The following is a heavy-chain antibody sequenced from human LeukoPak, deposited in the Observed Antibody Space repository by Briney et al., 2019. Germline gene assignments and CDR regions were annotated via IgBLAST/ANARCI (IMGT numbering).Heavy chain of an antibody. V-gene: IGHV3-23*01. CDR2: ISGSGGST. J-gene: IGHJ4*02. D-gene: IGHD1-14*01. Sequence: GSLRLSCAASGFTFSSYAMSWARQAPGKGLEWVSAISGSGGSTYYADSVKGRFTISRDNSKNTLYLQMNSLRAEDTAVYYCAARNPNQYYFDYWGQGTLVTVSS. CDR3: AARNPNQYYFDY. CDR1: GFTFSSYA.